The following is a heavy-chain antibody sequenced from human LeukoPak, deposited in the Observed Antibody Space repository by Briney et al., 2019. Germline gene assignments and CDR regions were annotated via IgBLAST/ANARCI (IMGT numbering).Heavy chain of an antibody. CDR2: INPNSGGT. Sequence: ASVKVSCKASGFTFTGYYMHWVRQAPGQGLEWMGWINPNSGGTNYAQKFQGRVTMTRDTSITTAYMELTSLRSDDTAVYYCARDPGTYTGSYYGLNWGQGTLVTV. V-gene: IGHV1-2*02. CDR3: ARDPGTYTGSYYGLN. D-gene: IGHD1-26*01. J-gene: IGHJ4*02. CDR1: GFTFTGYY.